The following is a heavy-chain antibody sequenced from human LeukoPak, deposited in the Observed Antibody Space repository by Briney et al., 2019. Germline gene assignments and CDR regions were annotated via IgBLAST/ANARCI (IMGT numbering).Heavy chain of an antibody. CDR3: AKAEYSGSSGLSVLDY. CDR2: ISGSGGST. Sequence: GGTLRLSCAASGFTFSSYGMSWVRQAPGKGLEWVSAISGSGGSTYYADSVKGRFTISRDNSKNTLYLQMNSLRAEDTAVYYCAKAEYSGSSGLSVLDYWGQGTLVTVSS. CDR1: GFTFSSYG. J-gene: IGHJ4*02. V-gene: IGHV3-23*01. D-gene: IGHD6-19*01.